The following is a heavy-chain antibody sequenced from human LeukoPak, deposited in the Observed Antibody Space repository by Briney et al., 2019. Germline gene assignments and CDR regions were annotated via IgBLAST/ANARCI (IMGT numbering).Heavy chain of an antibody. CDR3: ARVMGYTIEDYFDY. CDR1: GGSISSYY. Sequence: SETLSLTCTVSGGSISSYYWSWIRQPPGKGLEWIGYIYYSGSTNYNPSLKSRVTISVKTSKNQFPLKLRSVTAADTDVYYCARVMGYTIEDYFDYWGQGTLVTVSS. V-gene: IGHV4-59*01. CDR2: IYYSGST. D-gene: IGHD3-9*01. J-gene: IGHJ4*02.